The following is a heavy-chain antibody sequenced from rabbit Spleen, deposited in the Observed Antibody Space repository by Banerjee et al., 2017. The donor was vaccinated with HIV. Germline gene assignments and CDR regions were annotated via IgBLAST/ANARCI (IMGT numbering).Heavy chain of an antibody. Sequence: QEQLVESGGGLVQPEGSLTLTCTASGFSFSSSYYMYWVRQAPGKGLEWIGCIYTGSGNTYYASWVNGRFSISRENAQNTVFLQMTSLTAADTATYFCARDGAGGSYFALWGPGTLVTVS. D-gene: IGHD8-1*01. CDR1: GFSFSSSYY. CDR2: IYTGSGNT. J-gene: IGHJ6*01. V-gene: IGHV1S45*01. CDR3: ARDGAGGSYFAL.